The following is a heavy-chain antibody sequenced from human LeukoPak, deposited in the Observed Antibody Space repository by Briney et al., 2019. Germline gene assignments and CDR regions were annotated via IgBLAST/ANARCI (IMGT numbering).Heavy chain of an antibody. V-gene: IGHV3-72*01. CDR3: ARDRGGGYYSDGRDYGMDV. D-gene: IGHD2-8*01. J-gene: IGHJ6*02. CDR2: ISNRPNSYTT. Sequence: PGGSLRLSCAASGFTFSDHYMDWVRQAPRKGLEWVGRISNRPNSYTTEYAASVRGRFTISRDDSKNALYLEMNSLKTEDTAVYFCARDRGGGYYSDGRDYGMDVWGQGTTVTVSS. CDR1: GFTFSDHY.